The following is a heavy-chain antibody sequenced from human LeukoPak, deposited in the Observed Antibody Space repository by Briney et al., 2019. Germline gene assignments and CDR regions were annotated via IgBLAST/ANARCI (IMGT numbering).Heavy chain of an antibody. J-gene: IGHJ4*02. D-gene: IGHD6-13*01. V-gene: IGHV1-46*01. CDR1: GYTFTRYY. Sequence: ASVKVSCKASGYTFTRYYMHWVRQAPGQWLEWMGMINPSGGDTTYAQKLQGRVTMTRDTSTSTVYMELSSLRSEDTAVYYCAREIAAAWTYFDYWGQRTLVTVSS. CDR3: AREIAAAWTYFDY. CDR2: INPSGGDT.